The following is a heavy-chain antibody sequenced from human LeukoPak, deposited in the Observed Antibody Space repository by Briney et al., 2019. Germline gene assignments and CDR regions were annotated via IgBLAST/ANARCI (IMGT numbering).Heavy chain of an antibody. CDR3: ARVIGGYCSGGSCYPDAFDI. CDR1: GGSFSGYY. J-gene: IGHJ3*02. CDR2: INPSGST. V-gene: IGHV4-34*01. D-gene: IGHD2-15*01. Sequence: ASETLSLTCAVYGGSFSGYYWSWIRQPPGKGLEGIGEINPSGSTNYNPSLKSRVTISVDTSKNQFSLKLSSVTAADTAVYYCARVIGGYCSGGSCYPDAFDIWGQGTMVTVSS.